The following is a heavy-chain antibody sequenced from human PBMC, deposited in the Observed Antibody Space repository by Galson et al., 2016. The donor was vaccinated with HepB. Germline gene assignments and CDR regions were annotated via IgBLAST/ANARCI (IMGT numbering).Heavy chain of an antibody. V-gene: IGHV3-33*01. CDR3: ARGEEEAAMEPFDY. J-gene: IGHJ4*02. CDR1: GFTFSSSG. CDR2: IWHDGSTK. Sequence: SLRLSCAASGFTFSSSGMHWVRQAPRKGLEWVALIWHDGSTKYYIDSVKGRFTISRDNSRATLNLQMDSLRAEDTAVYYCARGEEEAAMEPFDYWGQGTLVTVSS. D-gene: IGHD1-1*01.